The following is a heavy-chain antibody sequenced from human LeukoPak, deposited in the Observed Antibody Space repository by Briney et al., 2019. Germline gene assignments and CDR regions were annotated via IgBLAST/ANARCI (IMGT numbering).Heavy chain of an antibody. D-gene: IGHD5-24*01. CDR3: ARHKYGYKPQMNDAFDI. V-gene: IGHV5-51*01. CDR2: IYPGDSDT. J-gene: IGHJ3*02. Sequence: GESLKISCKGSGYSFTSYWIGWVRQMPGKGLEWMGIIYPGDSDTRYSPPFQGQVTISADKSISTAYLQWSSLKASDTAMYYCARHKYGYKPQMNDAFDIWGQGTMVTVSS. CDR1: GYSFTSYW.